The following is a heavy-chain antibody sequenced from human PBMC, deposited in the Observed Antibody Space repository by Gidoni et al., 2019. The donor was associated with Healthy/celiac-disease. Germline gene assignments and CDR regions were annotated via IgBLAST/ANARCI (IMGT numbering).Heavy chain of an antibody. J-gene: IGHJ4*02. D-gene: IGHD2-2*01. CDR3: SRDDLVQPFDY. Sequence: QVQLVQTGAAVKKPGSSVKVYCKASGGTFSSDAISWVRQAPGQGLEWMGRIIPILGIATYAQKFQCRVTITADKSTSTAYMELSSLRSEDTAVYYCSRDDLVQPFDYWGQGTLVTVSS. V-gene: IGHV1-69*04. CDR2: IIPILGIA. CDR1: GGTFSSDA.